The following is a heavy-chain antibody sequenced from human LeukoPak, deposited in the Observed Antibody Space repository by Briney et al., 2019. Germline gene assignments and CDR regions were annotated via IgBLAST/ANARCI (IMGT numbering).Heavy chain of an antibody. CDR1: GGSISSSNYY. CDR3: ARSYCSTTNCYNNNWFDP. V-gene: IGHV4-39*07. D-gene: IGHD2-2*02. CDR2: ILYSGNT. J-gene: IGHJ5*02. Sequence: PSETLSLTCTVSGGSISSSNYYWGWIRQPPGKGLEWIGSILYSGNTYYKSSLKSRVTISVDTSKNQFSLKLSSVTAADTAVYYCARSYCSTTNCYNNNWFDPWGQGTLVTVSS.